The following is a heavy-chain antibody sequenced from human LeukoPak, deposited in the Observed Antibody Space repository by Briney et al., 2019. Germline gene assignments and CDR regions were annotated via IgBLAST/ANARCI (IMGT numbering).Heavy chain of an antibody. Sequence: GGSLRLSCAASGFTFSSYAMSWVRQAPGKGLEWVLAISGSGGSTYYADSVKGRFTISRDNSKNTLYLQMNSLRAEDTAVYYCAKDPRGRGSVKPYAFDIWGQGTMVTVSS. J-gene: IGHJ3*02. CDR3: AKDPRGRGSVKPYAFDI. CDR2: ISGSGGST. V-gene: IGHV3-23*01. D-gene: IGHD3-10*01. CDR1: GFTFSSYA.